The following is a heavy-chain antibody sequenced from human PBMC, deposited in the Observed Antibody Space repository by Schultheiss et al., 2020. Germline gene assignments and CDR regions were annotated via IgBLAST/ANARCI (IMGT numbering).Heavy chain of an antibody. J-gene: IGHJ4*02. V-gene: IGHV4-61*08. CDR1: GFSLSTSGMC. CDR3: AREHSAYDVYDY. CDR2: IYYSGST. D-gene: IGHD5-12*01. Sequence: SETLSLTCTFSGFSLSTSGMCVSWIRQPPGKGLEWIGNIYYSGSTNYNPSLKSRVTISVDTSKNQFSLKLTSVTAADTAVYYCAREHSAYDVYDYWGQGTLVTVSS.